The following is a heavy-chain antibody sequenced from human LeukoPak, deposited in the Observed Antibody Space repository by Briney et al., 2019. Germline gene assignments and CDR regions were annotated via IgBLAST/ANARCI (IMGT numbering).Heavy chain of an antibody. CDR3: ARDLECSGPDY. V-gene: IGHV3-33*01. D-gene: IGHD6-19*01. Sequence: GGSLRLSCAASGFTFSRHGMHWVRQAPGKGLEWVAVIWYDGSNKYYADSVKGRFTISRDNSKNTLYLQMNSLRAEDTAVYYCARDLECSGPDYWGQGTSVSVSS. CDR2: IWYDGSNK. CDR1: GFTFSRHG. J-gene: IGHJ4*02.